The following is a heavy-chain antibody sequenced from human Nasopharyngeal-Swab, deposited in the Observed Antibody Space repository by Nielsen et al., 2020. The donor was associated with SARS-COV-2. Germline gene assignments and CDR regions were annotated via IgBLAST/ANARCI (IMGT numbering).Heavy chain of an antibody. J-gene: IGHJ4*02. D-gene: IGHD6-13*01. Sequence: WVRQAPGQRLEWMGLINPSGGGTSYAQKFQGRVTMTRDTSTSTVYMELSSLTSEDTAVYYCARDLKVAAGSQFDYWGQGTPVTVSS. V-gene: IGHV1-46*01. CDR3: ARDLKVAAGSQFDY. CDR2: INPSGGGT.